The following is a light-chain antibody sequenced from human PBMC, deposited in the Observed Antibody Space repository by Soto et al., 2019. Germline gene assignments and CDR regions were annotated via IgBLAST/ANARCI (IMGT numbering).Light chain of an antibody. CDR3: QQYGSSPPRT. Sequence: EIVLTQSPGTLYLSPGERATLSCRASQSVSSSYLAWYQQKPGQAPRLLIYGASSRATGIPDRFSGSGSGTDFTLTISRLEPEGVAVYYCQQYGSSPPRTVGQGTKVESK. V-gene: IGKV3-20*01. J-gene: IGKJ1*01. CDR1: QSVSSSY. CDR2: GAS.